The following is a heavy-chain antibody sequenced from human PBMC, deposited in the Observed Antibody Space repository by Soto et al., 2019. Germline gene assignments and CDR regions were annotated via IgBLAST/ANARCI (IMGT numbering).Heavy chain of an antibody. CDR2: IIPILGIA. V-gene: IGHV1-69*08. D-gene: IGHD3-10*01. Sequence: QVQLVQSGAEGKKPGSSVRFFGKAPGGTLSTKTISWVRQAPEQGLEWMGRIIPILGIANYAQKFQGRVTITADKSTSTAYMELSSLRSEDTAVYYCARDSAWFGELSLDYWGQGTLVTVSS. CDR1: GGTLSTKT. J-gene: IGHJ4*02. CDR3: ARDSAWFGELSLDY.